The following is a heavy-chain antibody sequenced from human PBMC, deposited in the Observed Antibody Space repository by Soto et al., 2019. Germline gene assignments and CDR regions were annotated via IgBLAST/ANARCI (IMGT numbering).Heavy chain of an antibody. J-gene: IGHJ4*02. CDR1: GFTFSSYA. CDR2: ISGSGGST. Sequence: GSLRLSCAASGFTFSSYAMSWVRQAPGKGLEWVSAISGSGGSTYYADSVKGRFTISRDNSKNTLYLQMNSLRAEDTAVYYCAKDLLRYFDWLLYLDYWGQGTLVTVSS. D-gene: IGHD3-9*01. V-gene: IGHV3-23*01. CDR3: AKDLLRYFDWLLYLDY.